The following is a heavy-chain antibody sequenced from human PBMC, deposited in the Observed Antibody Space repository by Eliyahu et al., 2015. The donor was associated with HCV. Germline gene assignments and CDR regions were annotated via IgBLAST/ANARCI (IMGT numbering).Heavy chain of an antibody. D-gene: IGHD3-10*01. CDR2: XNHSGXT. CDR3: AREQILEIGRRGVYYFDY. J-gene: IGHJ4*02. Sequence: QVQLQQWGAGLLXPSETLSLXXAVYGGSFSGXYWXWIRQPPGKGLEXIGEXNHSGXTNYNPSLKSRVTISVDTSKNQFSLKLSSVTAADTAVYYCAREQILEIGRRGVYYFDYWGQGTLVTVSS. V-gene: IGHV4-34*01. CDR1: GGSFSGXY.